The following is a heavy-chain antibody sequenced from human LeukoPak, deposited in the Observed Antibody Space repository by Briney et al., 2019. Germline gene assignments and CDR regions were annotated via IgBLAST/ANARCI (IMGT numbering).Heavy chain of an antibody. CDR1: GGSFRGYY. J-gene: IGHJ4*02. D-gene: IGHD6-19*01. V-gene: IGHV4-34*01. CDR3: ASSGWYRGY. CDR2: INHSGST. Sequence: SETLSLTCAVYGGSFRGYYWSWIRQPPGKGLEWIGEINHSGSTTYNPSLKSRVTISVDTSKNQFSLKLSSVTAADTAVYYCASSGWYRGYWGQGTPVTVSS.